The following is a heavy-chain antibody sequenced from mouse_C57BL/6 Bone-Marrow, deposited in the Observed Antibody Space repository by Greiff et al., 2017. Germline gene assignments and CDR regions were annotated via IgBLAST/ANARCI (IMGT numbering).Heavy chain of an antibody. CDR2: IYPRSGNT. CDR1: GYTFTSYG. Sequence: QVQLKQSGAELARPGASVKLSCKASGYTFTSYGISWVKQRTGQGLEWIGEIYPRSGNTYYNEKFKGKATLTADKSSSTAYMELRSLTSEDSAVYFCARIRILYYYAMDYWGQGTSVTVSS. CDR3: ARIRILYYYAMDY. V-gene: IGHV1-81*01. J-gene: IGHJ4*01.